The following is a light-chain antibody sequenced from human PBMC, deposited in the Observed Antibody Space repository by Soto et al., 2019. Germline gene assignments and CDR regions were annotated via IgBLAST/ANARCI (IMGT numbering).Light chain of an antibody. CDR1: QSINSY. V-gene: IGKV1-39*01. CDR3: QQSYSSLIT. CDR2: TAS. J-gene: IGKJ5*01. Sequence: DIQMTQSPSSLSASVGDRVTITCRASQSINSYLNWYQQKLGKAPKLLIYTASSLQSGVPSRFSGSGSGTDFTLTISSLQPEDFATYYCQQSYSSLITFGQGTRLEIK.